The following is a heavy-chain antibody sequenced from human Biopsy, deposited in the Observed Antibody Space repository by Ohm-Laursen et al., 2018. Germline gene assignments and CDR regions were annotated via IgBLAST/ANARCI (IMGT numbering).Heavy chain of an antibody. CDR1: GYTFSDYY. Sequence: SVKVSCKASGYTFSDYYMQWVRQAPGQGLEWMGWINPNNGGTNYAHKFQGRVTMTRDTSISTAYMHLSGLTSDDTAVYYCARLAYSEYRRDPLDVWGQGTMVTVSS. CDR3: ARLAYSEYRRDPLDV. D-gene: IGHD5-18*01. V-gene: IGHV1-2*02. J-gene: IGHJ3*01. CDR2: INPNNGGT.